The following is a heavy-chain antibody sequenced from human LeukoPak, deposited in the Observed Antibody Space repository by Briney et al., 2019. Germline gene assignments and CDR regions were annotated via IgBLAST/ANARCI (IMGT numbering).Heavy chain of an antibody. Sequence: KPSETLSLTCAVYGGSFSGYYWSWIRQPPGKGLEWIGEINRSGSTNYNPSLKSRVTISVDTSKNQFSLKPSSVTAADTAVYYCVRAGYYDSSGYYYPRPLNPPYYFDYWGQGTLVTVSS. D-gene: IGHD3-22*01. CDR1: GGSFSGYY. CDR3: VRAGYYDSSGYYYPRPLNPPYYFDY. CDR2: INRSGST. J-gene: IGHJ4*02. V-gene: IGHV4-34*01.